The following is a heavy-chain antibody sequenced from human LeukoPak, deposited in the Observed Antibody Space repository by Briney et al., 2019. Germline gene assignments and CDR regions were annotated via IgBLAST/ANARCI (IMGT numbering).Heavy chain of an antibody. J-gene: IGHJ3*02. CDR1: GGTFSSYA. D-gene: IGHD6-19*01. V-gene: IGHV1-18*01. CDR3: ARDQQWLITGEDFFDI. CDR2: ISAYNGNT. Sequence: GASVKVSCKASGGTFSSYAVSWVRQAPGQGLEWMGWISAYNGNTNYAQKFQGRITMTTDTSTSTAYMELSSLRSEDTAVYYCARDQQWLITGEDFFDIWGQGTMVTVSS.